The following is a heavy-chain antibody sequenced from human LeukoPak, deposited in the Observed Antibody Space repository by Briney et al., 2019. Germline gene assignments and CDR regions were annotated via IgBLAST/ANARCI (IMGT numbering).Heavy chain of an antibody. J-gene: IGHJ6*04. CDR3: AELGITMIGGV. V-gene: IGHV3-21*01. CDR2: ISSSSSYI. Sequence: GGSLRLSCAASGFTFSSYSMNWVRQAPGKGLEWVSSISSSSSYIYYADSVKGRFTISRDNAKNSLYLQMNSLRAEDTAVYYCAELGITMIGGVWGKGTTVTISS. D-gene: IGHD3-10*02. CDR1: GFTFSSYS.